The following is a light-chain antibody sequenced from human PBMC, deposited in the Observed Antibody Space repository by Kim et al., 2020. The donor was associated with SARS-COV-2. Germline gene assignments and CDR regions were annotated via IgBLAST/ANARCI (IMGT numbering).Light chain of an antibody. CDR2: DAS. V-gene: IGKV1-33*01. J-gene: IGKJ4*01. CDR3: QQFANLPT. CDR1: QDISNY. Sequence: SASVGDRVTITCQASQDISNYLNWFQQKPGKAPKLLIYDASNLEAGVPSRFIGSGSGTDFTFTIISLQPADFATYYCQQFANLPTFGGGTKVDIK.